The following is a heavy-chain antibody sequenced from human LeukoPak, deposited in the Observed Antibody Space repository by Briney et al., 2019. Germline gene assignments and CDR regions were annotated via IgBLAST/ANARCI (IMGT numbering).Heavy chain of an antibody. CDR1: GITFSRFW. CDR2: INQDGSEK. Sequence: GGSLRLSCAASGITFSRFWMSWVRQAPGKGLQWVANINQDGSEKHYVDSVKGRFTISRDNAENSLYLQMNSLRAEDTAVYYCAGGGHLDYWGQGALVTVAS. J-gene: IGHJ4*02. CDR3: AGGGHLDY. D-gene: IGHD3-16*01. V-gene: IGHV3-7*03.